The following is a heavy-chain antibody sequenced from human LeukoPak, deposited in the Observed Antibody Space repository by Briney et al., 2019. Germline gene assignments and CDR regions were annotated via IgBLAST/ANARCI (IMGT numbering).Heavy chain of an antibody. CDR1: GYTFTSYA. Sequence: ASVKVSCKASGYTFTSYAMNWVRQASGQGLEWMGWINTNTGNPTYAQGFTGRFVFSLDTSVSTAYLQISSLKAEDTAVYYCARGRRRSQGGCGSGSYYGMDVWGQGTTVTISS. D-gene: IGHD3-10*01. V-gene: IGHV7-4-1*02. CDR2: INTNTGNP. J-gene: IGHJ6*02. CDR3: ARGRRRSQGGCGSGSYYGMDV.